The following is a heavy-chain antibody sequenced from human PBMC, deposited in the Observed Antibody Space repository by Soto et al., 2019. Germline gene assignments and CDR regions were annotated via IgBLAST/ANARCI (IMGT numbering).Heavy chain of an antibody. CDR2: ISGSGTST. J-gene: IGHJ6*02. CDR1: GFSLSSFD. CDR3: AKGPTIFGVVITFEYYYGMDV. D-gene: IGHD3-3*01. Sequence: PGGSLRLSCTASGFSLSSFDMNWVRQAPGKGLEWVSAISGSGTSTYYADSVKGRFTISGDNSKNTVYLQMNSLRAEDTAVYYCAKGPTIFGVVITFEYYYGMDVWGQGTTVTVSS. V-gene: IGHV3-23*01.